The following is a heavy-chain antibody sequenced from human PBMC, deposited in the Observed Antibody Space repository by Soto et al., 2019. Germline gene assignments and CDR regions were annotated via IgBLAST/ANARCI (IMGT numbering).Heavy chain of an antibody. D-gene: IGHD1-1*01. CDR2: ISLSSSSI. CDR1: GFTFSSFS. V-gene: IGHV3-48*02. Sequence: EVQLVESGGALVQPGGSLRLSCTASGFTFSSFSMNWVRQAPGRGQEWVSYISLSSSSISYADSEKGRFTTSRDNAKNSLYRQMNRLRDDDTAVYYCARGGWNDLFDKWGQGTLVTVSS. CDR3: ARGGWNDLFDK. J-gene: IGHJ4*02.